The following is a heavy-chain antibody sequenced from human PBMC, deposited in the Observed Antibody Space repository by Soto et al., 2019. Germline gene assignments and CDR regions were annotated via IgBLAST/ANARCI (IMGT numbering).Heavy chain of an antibody. D-gene: IGHD3-10*01. CDR1: GFTFSNYW. Sequence: EVQLVESGGGLVQPGGSLRLSCAASGFTFSNYWMHWVRQAPGEGLVWVARINTDGSTTTYADSVKGRLTISRDNAKNTLDLEMKNLRAEDTAVYFCARGLYGPGYWGQGTRVTVSS. J-gene: IGHJ4*03. CDR3: ARGLYGPGY. V-gene: IGHV3-74*01. CDR2: INTDGSTT.